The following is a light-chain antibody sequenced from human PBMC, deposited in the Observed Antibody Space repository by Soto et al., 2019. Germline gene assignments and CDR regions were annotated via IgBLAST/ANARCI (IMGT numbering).Light chain of an antibody. V-gene: IGLV1-44*01. CDR2: NNN. Sequence: QSVLTQPPSASGTPGQRVTISCSGRSSNIAGNPVNWYQQLPGTAPKLLIYNNNQRPSGVPDRFSGSKSGTSASLATSGLQSEDEAEYYCAAWHDSLNGPVFGGGTKLTVL. J-gene: IGLJ3*02. CDR3: AAWHDSLNGPV. CDR1: SSNIAGNP.